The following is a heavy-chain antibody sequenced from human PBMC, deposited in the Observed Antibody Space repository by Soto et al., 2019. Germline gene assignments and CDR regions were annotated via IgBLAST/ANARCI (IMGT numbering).Heavy chain of an antibody. V-gene: IGHV2-5*02. J-gene: IGHJ5*02. CDR2: IYWDDDK. CDR1: GFSLSTSGVG. CDR3: AHIGPPIVVVPAARYDWFDP. D-gene: IGHD2-2*01. Sequence: SGPTLVNPTQTLTLTCTFSGFSLSTSGVGVGWIRQPPGKALEWLALIYWDDDKRYSPSLKSRLTITKDTSKNQVVLTMTNMDPVDTATYYRAHIGPPIVVVPAARYDWFDPWGQGTLVTVSS.